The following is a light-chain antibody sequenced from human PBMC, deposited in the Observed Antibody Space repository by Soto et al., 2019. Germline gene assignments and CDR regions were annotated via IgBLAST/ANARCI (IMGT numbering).Light chain of an antibody. Sequence: DIQMTQSPSSRSASVGDRVTITCRASQTIIRYLHWYQQKPGRAPNLLIYAASSLQSGVPSRFSGSGSGTEFTLTMSSLQPEDFATYYCQQSYSTLFTFGPGTKVGIK. CDR2: AAS. V-gene: IGKV1-39*01. CDR3: QQSYSTLFT. CDR1: QTIIRY. J-gene: IGKJ3*01.